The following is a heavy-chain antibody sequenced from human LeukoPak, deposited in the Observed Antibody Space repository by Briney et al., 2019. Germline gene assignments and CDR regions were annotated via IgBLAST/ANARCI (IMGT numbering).Heavy chain of an antibody. V-gene: IGHV3-23*01. J-gene: IGHJ6*02. D-gene: IGHD2-2*01. CDR3: AKENGYCSSTSCYCYYGMDV. Sequence: GGSLRLSCAASGFTFSSYAMSWVRQAPGKGLEWVLAISGSGGSTYYADSVKGRFTISRDNSKNTLYLQMNSLRAEDTAVYYCAKENGYCSSTSCYCYYGMDVWGQGTTVTVSS. CDR1: GFTFSSYA. CDR2: ISGSGGST.